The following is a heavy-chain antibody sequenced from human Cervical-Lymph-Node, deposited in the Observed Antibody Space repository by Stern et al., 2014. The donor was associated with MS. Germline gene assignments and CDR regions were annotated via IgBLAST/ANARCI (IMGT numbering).Heavy chain of an antibody. CDR3: ARGLLGSENAFDI. CDR1: GYTFTSYG. J-gene: IGHJ3*02. V-gene: IGHV1-18*01. Sequence: VQLMQSGAEVKKPGASVKVSCKASGYTFTSYGISWVRQAPGQGLEWMGWILSYNGNKNYAQKLQGRITMTTDTSTSTAYMELRSLISDDTAVYYCARGLLGSENAFDIWGQGTMVTVSS. CDR2: ILSYNGNK. D-gene: IGHD2-15*01.